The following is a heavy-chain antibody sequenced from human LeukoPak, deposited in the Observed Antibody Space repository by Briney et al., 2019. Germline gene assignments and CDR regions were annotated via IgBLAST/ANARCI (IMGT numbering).Heavy chain of an antibody. CDR2: IKPDGSKE. CDR3: ARDAMRGGDIDY. J-gene: IGHJ4*02. Sequence: GGSLRLSCAASGFTLSSYWMTWVRQAPGKGLEWVAKIKPDGSKEYYVDSVKGRFTISRDNAKNSLYLQMNSLRAEETAVYYCARDAMRGGDIDYWGQGTLVTVSS. CDR1: GFTLSSYW. D-gene: IGHD2-2*01. V-gene: IGHV3-7*03.